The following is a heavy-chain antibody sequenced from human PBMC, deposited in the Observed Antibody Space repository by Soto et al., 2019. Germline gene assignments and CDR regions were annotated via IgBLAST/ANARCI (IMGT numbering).Heavy chain of an antibody. J-gene: IGHJ6*02. D-gene: IGHD3-3*01. CDR1: SYTFTSYG. CDR2: ISAYNGNT. Sequence: ASVKVSCKASSYTFTSYGISWVRQAPGQWLEWMGWISAYNGNTSYAQKLQGRVTMTTDTSTSTAYMELRSLRSDDTAVYYCARDTARYYDFWSGYYDYYYYYGMDVWGQGTTVTVSS. V-gene: IGHV1-18*01. CDR3: ARDTARYYDFWSGYYDYYYYYGMDV.